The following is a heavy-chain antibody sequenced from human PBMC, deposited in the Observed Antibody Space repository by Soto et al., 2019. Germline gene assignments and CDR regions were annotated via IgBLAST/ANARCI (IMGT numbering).Heavy chain of an antibody. CDR2: IYYSGST. D-gene: IGHD5-12*01. V-gene: IGHV4-31*03. CDR1: GGSISSGGYY. CDR3: ARAEPQYSGYDFASGVFGY. Sequence: QVQLQESGPGLVKPSQTLSLTCTVSGGSISSGGYYWSWIRQHPGKGLEWIGYIYYSGSTYYNPSLKSRVTISVDTSKNQFSLKLSSVTAADTAVYYCARAEPQYSGYDFASGVFGYWGQGTLVTVSS. J-gene: IGHJ4*02.